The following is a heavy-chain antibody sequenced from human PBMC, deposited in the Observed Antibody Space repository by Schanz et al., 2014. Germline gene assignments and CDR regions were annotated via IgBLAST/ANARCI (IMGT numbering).Heavy chain of an antibody. D-gene: IGHD3-22*01. CDR1: GFTFDDYT. Sequence: EVQLVESGGVVVQPGGSLRLSCAGSGFTFDDYTMHWVRQPPGKGLEWVSLVTWDGGYTYYADSVKGRFTISRDNSKNTLFLQMSSLRAEDTGVYYCARGREVVAKMFDVWGQGTMVTVSS. CDR2: VTWDGGYT. V-gene: IGHV3-43*01. CDR3: ARGREVVAKMFDV. J-gene: IGHJ3*01.